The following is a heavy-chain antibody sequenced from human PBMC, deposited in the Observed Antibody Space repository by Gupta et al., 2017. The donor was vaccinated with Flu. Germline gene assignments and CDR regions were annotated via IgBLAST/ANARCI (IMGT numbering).Heavy chain of an antibody. CDR3: ARVGYYDFFN. CDR2: IYYSGST. D-gene: IGHD3-22*01. CDR1: SISSGGYY. J-gene: IGHJ4*02. Sequence: SISSGGYYWSWIRQHPGKGLEWIGYIYYSGSTYYNPSLKSRVTISVDTSKNQFSLKLSSVTAADTAVYYCARVGYYDFFNWGQGTLVTVSS. V-gene: IGHV4-31*02.